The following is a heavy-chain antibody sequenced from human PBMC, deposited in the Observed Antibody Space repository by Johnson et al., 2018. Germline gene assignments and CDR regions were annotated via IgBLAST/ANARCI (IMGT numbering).Heavy chain of an antibody. CDR2: IRKKFNSYTT. D-gene: IGHD3-3*01. CDR3: AGGASRDYPRWDI. Sequence: EVQLVESGGGLVQPGGSLRLSCAGSGFTFSDHYMDWVRQAPGKGLEWVGRIRKKFNSYTTEYAASVKGRFTVSRDDSKNALYLQMNSLKTDDTAMCYCAGGASRDYPRWDIWGQGTMVTVSS. V-gene: IGHV3-72*01. J-gene: IGHJ3*02. CDR1: GFTFSDHY.